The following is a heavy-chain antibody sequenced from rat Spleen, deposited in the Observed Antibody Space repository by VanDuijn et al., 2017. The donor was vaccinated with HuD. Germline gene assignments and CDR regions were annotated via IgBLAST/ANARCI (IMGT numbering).Heavy chain of an antibody. Sequence: EVQLVESGGGLVQPGRSLKLSCAASGFTFSDYAMAWVRQAPKKGLEWVATIISGGGGTYYPDSVKGRFTISRDNAKSTLYLQMDSLRSEDTVSYYCARQYYGYTDWGQGTLVTVSS. CDR3: ARQYYGYTD. D-gene: IGHD1-7*01. J-gene: IGHJ3*01. CDR2: IISGGGGT. V-gene: IGHV5-17*01. CDR1: GFTFSDYA.